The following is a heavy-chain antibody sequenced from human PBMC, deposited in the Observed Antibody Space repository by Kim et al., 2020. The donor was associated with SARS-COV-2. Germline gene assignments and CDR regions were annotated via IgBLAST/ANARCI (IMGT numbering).Heavy chain of an antibody. CDR3: ARDGRRVVAATPRKPKSNWFDP. J-gene: IGHJ5*02. D-gene: IGHD2-15*01. CDR1: GGSFSGYY. CDR2: INHSGST. V-gene: IGHV4-34*01. Sequence: SETLSLTCAVYGGSFSGYYWSWIRQPPGKGLEWIGEINHSGSTNYNPSLKSRVTISVDTSKNQFSLKLSSVTAADTAVYYCARDGRRVVAATPRKPKSNWFDPWGQGTLVTVSS.